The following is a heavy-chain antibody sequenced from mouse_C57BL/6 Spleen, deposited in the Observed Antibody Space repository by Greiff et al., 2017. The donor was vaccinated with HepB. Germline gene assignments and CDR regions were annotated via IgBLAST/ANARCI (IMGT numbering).Heavy chain of an antibody. CDR3: ARWGYDDGSYAMDY. J-gene: IGHJ4*01. D-gene: IGHD2-2*01. CDR1: GYTFTSYD. Sequence: QVQLKESGPELVKPGASVKLSCKASGYTFTSYDINWVKQRPGQGLEWIGWIYPRDGSTKYNEKFKGKATLTVDTSSSTAYMELHSLTSEDSAVYFCARWGYDDGSYAMDYWGQGTSVTVSS. V-gene: IGHV1-85*01. CDR2: IYPRDGST.